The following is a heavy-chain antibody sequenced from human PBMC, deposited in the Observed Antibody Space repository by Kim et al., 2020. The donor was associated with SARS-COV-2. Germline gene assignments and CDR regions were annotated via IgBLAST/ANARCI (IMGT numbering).Heavy chain of an antibody. CDR3: ASIGYCSGGRCYMVDY. Sequence: GGSLRLSCAASGCTFSDHYMDWVRQVPGKGLEWVGRTKNRANSYTTEYAASVKGRFTISRDDSKNSLYLQMNSLKSEDTAVYYCASIGYCSGGRCYMVDYWGQGTLVTVSS. V-gene: IGHV3-72*01. CDR2: TKNRANSYTT. J-gene: IGHJ4*02. CDR1: GCTFSDHY. D-gene: IGHD2-15*01.